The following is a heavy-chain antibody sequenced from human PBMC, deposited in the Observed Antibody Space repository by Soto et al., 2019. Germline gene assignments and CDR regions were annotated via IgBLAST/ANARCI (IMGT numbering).Heavy chain of an antibody. V-gene: IGHV3-53*02. CDR2: IYSGGST. J-gene: IGHJ1*01. CDR1: GFTVSSNY. Sequence: EVQLVETGGGLIQPGGSLRLSCAASGFTVSSNYMSWVRQAPGKGLEWVSVIYSGGSTYYADSVKGRFTISRDNSKNTVYLQMNSLRAEDTAVYYCARETGYDSGGYYRFQYFQHWGQGTLVTVSS. CDR3: ARETGYDSGGYYRFQYFQH. D-gene: IGHD3-22*01.